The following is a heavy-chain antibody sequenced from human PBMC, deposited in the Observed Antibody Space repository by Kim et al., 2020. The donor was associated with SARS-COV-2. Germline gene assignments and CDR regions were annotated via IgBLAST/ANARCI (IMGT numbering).Heavy chain of an antibody. CDR2: LFSGGST. CDR1: GFTVSSNN. J-gene: IGHJ4*02. D-gene: IGHD3-22*01. CDR3: ARDGGRGYPFDY. V-gene: IGHV3-66*01. Sequence: GGSLRLSCAASGFTVSSNNMSWVRQAPGKGLECVSLLFSGGSTYSPDSVKGRFTISRDNSKNTLYLQMNSLRADDTAVYYCARDGGRGYPFDYWGQGTLVTVSS.